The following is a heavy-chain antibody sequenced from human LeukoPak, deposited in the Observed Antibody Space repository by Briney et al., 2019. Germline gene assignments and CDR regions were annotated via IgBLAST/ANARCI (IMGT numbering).Heavy chain of an antibody. D-gene: IGHD1-14*01. CDR1: GGSISSYY. CDR3: ARSSGRSPNREYMDV. J-gene: IGHJ6*03. V-gene: IGHV4-59*01. CDR2: IYYSGST. Sequence: SETLSLTCTVSGGSISSYYWSWIRQPPGKGLEWIGYIYYSGSTNYNPSLKSRVTISVDTSKNQFSLKLSSVTAADTAVYYCARSSGRSPNREYMDVWGKGTTVTVSS.